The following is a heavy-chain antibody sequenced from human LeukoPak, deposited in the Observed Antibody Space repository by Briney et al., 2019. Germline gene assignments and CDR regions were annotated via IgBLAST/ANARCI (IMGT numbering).Heavy chain of an antibody. Sequence: ASVKVSCKASGGTFSSYAISWVRQAPGQGLEWMGRIIPIFGTANYAQKFQGRVTITTDESTSTAYMELSSLRSEDTAVYYCARAFCSGGSCTPDYWGQGTLVTVSS. CDR2: IIPIFGTA. D-gene: IGHD2-15*01. J-gene: IGHJ4*02. V-gene: IGHV1-69*05. CDR1: GGTFSSYA. CDR3: ARAFCSGGSCTPDY.